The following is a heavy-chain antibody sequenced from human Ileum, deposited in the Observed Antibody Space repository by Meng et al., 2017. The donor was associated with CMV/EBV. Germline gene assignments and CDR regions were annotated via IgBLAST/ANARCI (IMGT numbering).Heavy chain of an antibody. CDR1: GFTFSSYA. Sequence: GESLKISCAASGFTFSSYAMSWVRQAPGKGLEWVSAISGSGGSTYYADSVKGRFTISRDNSKNTLYLQMNSLRADDTAVYYCAKSAFRFYYYGMDVWGQGTTVTVSS. J-gene: IGHJ6*02. CDR2: ISGSGGST. V-gene: IGHV3-23*01. CDR3: AKSAFRFYYYGMDV.